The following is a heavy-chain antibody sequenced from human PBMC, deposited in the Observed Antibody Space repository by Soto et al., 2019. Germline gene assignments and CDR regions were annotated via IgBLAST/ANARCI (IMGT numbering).Heavy chain of an antibody. Sequence: GASVKVSCKTSGYTFISYGISWVRQAPGQGLEWMGWISTYIANTDYAQRFQGRVTMTTDTSTTTAYMELSSLRSEDTAVYYCASIFDRNYYYYYGMDVWGQGTTVTVSS. V-gene: IGHV1-18*01. CDR1: GYTFISYG. D-gene: IGHD3-3*01. J-gene: IGHJ6*02. CDR2: ISTYIANT. CDR3: ASIFDRNYYYYYGMDV.